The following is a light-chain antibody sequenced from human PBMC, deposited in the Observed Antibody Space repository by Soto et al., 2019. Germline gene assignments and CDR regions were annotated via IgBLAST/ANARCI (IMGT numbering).Light chain of an antibody. CDR2: GAS. CDR3: QQYGSSRIT. V-gene: IGKV3-20*01. Sequence: EIVMTQSPATVSVYKGERATLSCRASQSVSNNYLAWYQQKPGQAPRLLIYGASNRATGIPDRFSGSGSGTDFTLTISRLGPEDFAVYYCQQYGSSRITFGQGTRLEIK. J-gene: IGKJ5*01. CDR1: QSVSNNY.